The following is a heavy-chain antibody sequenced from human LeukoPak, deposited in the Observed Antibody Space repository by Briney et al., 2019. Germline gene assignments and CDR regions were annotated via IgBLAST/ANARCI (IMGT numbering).Heavy chain of an antibody. CDR1: GLTFSSVG. CDR2: ISGSGGST. D-gene: IGHD3-9*01. V-gene: IGHV3-23*01. CDR3: AKCILTGYYKGYMDV. Sequence: PGGSLRLSCAASGLTFSSVGMSWVRQAPGKGLEWVSAISGSGGSTYHADSVKGRFTISRDSSKNTLYLHMHSLSAEDTAVYYCAKCILTGYYKGYMDVWGKGTTVTVSS. J-gene: IGHJ6*03.